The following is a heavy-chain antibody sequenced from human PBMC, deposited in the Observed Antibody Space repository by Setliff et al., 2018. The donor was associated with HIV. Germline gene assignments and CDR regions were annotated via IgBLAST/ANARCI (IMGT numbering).Heavy chain of an antibody. V-gene: IGHV4-39*07. J-gene: IGHJ4*02. CDR3: ARATRTIFGVVYFDY. CDR1: DDSLSRSDFY. D-gene: IGHD3-3*01. Sequence: SETLSLTCTVTDDSLSRSDFYWAWIRQPPEKGLEWVASIYDTGDTHYNPSLKSRVTISRDMSKNQFSLKLNSVTAADTAVYYCARATRTIFGVVYFDYWGQGTLVTVSS. CDR2: IYDTGDT.